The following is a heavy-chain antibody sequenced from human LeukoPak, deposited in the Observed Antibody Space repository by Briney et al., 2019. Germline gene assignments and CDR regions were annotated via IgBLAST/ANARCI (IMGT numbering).Heavy chain of an antibody. J-gene: IGHJ6*03. CDR2: INHSGST. D-gene: IGHD3-10*01. CDR3: ARAALWFGELSVYYYYMDV. CDR1: GGSFSGYY. Sequence: SETLSLTCAVYGGSFSGYYWSWIRQPPGKGLEWIGEINHSGSTNYNPSLKSRVTISINTSKNQFSLKLSSVTAADTAVYYCARAALWFGELSVYYYYMDVWGKGATVTVSS. V-gene: IGHV4-34*01.